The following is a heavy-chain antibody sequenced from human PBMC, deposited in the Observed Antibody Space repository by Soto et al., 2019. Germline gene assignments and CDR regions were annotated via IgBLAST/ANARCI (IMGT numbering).Heavy chain of an antibody. CDR3: ARALGKYYDFWSGYSTQFDY. Sequence: QVQLVQSGAEVKKPGASVKVSCKASGYTFTSYGISWVRQAPGQGLEWMGWISAYNGNTNYAQKLQGRVTMTTDTSTSTAHMSLRSLRSDDTAVYYCARALGKYYDFWSGYSTQFDYWGQGTLVTVSS. CDR1: GYTFTSYG. CDR2: ISAYNGNT. J-gene: IGHJ4*02. V-gene: IGHV1-18*01. D-gene: IGHD3-3*01.